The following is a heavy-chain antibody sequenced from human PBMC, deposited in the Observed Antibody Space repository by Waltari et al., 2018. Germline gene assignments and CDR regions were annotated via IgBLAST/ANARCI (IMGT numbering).Heavy chain of an antibody. D-gene: IGHD6-6*01. V-gene: IGHV4-34*01. CDR3: ARGRRLYSSSSGGYFDY. CDR2: INHSGST. CDR1: GGSFSGYY. Sequence: QVQLQQWGAGLLKPSATLSLTCAVYGGSFSGYYWSWIRQPPGKGLEWIGEINHSGSTNYNPSLKSRVTISVDTSKNQFSLKLSSVTAADTAVYYCARGRRLYSSSSGGYFDYWGQGTLVTVSS. J-gene: IGHJ4*02.